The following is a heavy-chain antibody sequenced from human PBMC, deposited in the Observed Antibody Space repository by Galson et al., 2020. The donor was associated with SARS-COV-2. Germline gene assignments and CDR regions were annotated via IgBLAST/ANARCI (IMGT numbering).Heavy chain of an antibody. CDR3: AREYGSGWVYFDY. V-gene: IGHV3-30*03. CDR1: GFTFSSYV. D-gene: IGHD6-19*01. Sequence: GGSLRLSCAVSGFTFSSYVMHWVRQAPGKGLEWVAVISKDGGNKYYADSVKGRFTISRDNSKNTLYVQVNSLRAEDTAVYYCAREYGSGWVYFDYWGQGTLATVSS. CDR2: ISKDGGNK. J-gene: IGHJ4*02.